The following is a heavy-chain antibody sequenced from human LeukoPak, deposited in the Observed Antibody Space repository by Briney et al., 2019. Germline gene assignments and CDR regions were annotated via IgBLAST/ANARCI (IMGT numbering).Heavy chain of an antibody. J-gene: IGHJ6*03. CDR2: IIPIFGTA. CDR1: GGTFSSYA. D-gene: IGHD2-8*01. Sequence: ASVKVSCKASGGTFSSYAISWVRQAPGQGLEWMGGIIPIFGTANYAQKFQGRVTITADESTSTAYMELSSLRSEDTAVYYCARGSPNPPWYCTNGVCPHYYCYYYYMDVWGKGTTVTVSS. CDR3: ARGSPNPPWYCTNGVCPHYYCYYYYMDV. V-gene: IGHV1-69*13.